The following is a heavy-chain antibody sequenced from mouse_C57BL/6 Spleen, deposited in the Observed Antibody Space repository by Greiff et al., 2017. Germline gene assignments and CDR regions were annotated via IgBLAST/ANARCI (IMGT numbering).Heavy chain of an antibody. CDR1: GYAFSSYW. J-gene: IGHJ3*01. Sequence: VQLQESGAELVKPGASVTISCKASGYAFSSYWMNWVKQRPGKGLEWIGQIYPGDGDTNYNGKFKGKATLTADKSSSTAYMQLSSLTSEDSAVYFCARGDYGYDPAWCAYWGQGTLVTVSA. CDR3: ARGDYGYDPAWCAY. V-gene: IGHV1-80*01. CDR2: IYPGDGDT. D-gene: IGHD2-2*01.